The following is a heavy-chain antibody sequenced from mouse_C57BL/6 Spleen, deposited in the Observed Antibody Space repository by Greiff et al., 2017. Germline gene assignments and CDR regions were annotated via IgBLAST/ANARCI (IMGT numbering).Heavy chain of an antibody. V-gene: IGHV3-6*01. CDR2: ISYDGSN. CDR3: ARVARDYGSSVDY. D-gene: IGHD1-1*01. J-gene: IGHJ2*01. Sequence: ESGPGLVKPSQSLSLTCSVTGYSITSGYYWNWIRQFPGNKLEWMGYISYDGSNNYNPSLKNRISITRDTSKNQFFLKLNSVTTEDTATYYCARVARDYGSSVDYWGQGTTLTVSA. CDR1: GYSITSGYY.